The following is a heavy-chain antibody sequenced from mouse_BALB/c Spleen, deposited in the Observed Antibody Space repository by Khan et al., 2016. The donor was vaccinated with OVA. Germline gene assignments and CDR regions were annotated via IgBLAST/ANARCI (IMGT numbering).Heavy chain of an antibody. CDR3: ARGGDAYYRNDGGAMEY. V-gene: IGHV9-4*02. J-gene: IGHJ4*01. CDR1: GYTFTTAG. CDR2: INTHSGVP. D-gene: IGHD2-14*01. Sequence: QIQLVQSGPELKKPGETVRISCKASGYTFTTAGIQWVQKMPGKGLKWIGWINTHSGVPKYAEDFKGRFAFSLEISVSTAYLQITNLKNEDTATYFYARGGDAYYRNDGGAMEYWGQGTAVTVSS.